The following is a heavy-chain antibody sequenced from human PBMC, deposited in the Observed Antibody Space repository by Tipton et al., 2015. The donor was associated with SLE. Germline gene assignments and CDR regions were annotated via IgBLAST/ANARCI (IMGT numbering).Heavy chain of an antibody. V-gene: IGHV4-38-2*01. CDR1: GYSISSGYY. D-gene: IGHD3-10*01. CDR3: ARIITMVRGVYPYYFDY. Sequence: TLSLTCAVSGYSISSGYYWGWIRQPPGKGLEWIGSIYHSGSTYYNPSLKSRVTISVDTSKNQFSLKLSSVTAADTAVYYCARIITMVRGVYPYYFDYWGQGTLVTVSS. CDR2: IYHSGST. J-gene: IGHJ4*02.